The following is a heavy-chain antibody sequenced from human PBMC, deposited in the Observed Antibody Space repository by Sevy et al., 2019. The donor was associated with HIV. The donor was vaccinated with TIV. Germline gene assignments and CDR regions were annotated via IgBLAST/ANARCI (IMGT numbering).Heavy chain of an antibody. V-gene: IGHV4-4*07. CDR1: GGSISSYY. D-gene: IGHD3-22*01. J-gene: IGHJ4*02. Sequence: SETLSLTCTVSGGSISSYYWSWNRQPAGKGLEWIGRIYTSGSTNYNPSLKSRVTMSVDTSKNQFSLKLSSVTAADTAVYYCARELYYYDSSGYFFFDYWGQGTLVTVSS. CDR3: ARELYYYDSSGYFFFDY. CDR2: IYTSGST.